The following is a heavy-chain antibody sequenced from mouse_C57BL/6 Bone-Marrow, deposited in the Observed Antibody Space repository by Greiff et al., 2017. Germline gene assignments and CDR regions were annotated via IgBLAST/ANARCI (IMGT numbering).Heavy chain of an antibody. Sequence: VQLQQSGAELARPGASVKMSCKASGYTFTSYTMHWVKQRPGQGLEWIGYINPSSGYTKYNQKFKDKATLTADKSSSTAYMQLSSLTSEDSAVYYCARGGYAVYARDYWGQGTSVTVSS. CDR3: ARGGYAVYARDY. V-gene: IGHV1-4*01. D-gene: IGHD2-10*02. CDR2: INPSSGYT. CDR1: GYTFTSYT. J-gene: IGHJ4*01.